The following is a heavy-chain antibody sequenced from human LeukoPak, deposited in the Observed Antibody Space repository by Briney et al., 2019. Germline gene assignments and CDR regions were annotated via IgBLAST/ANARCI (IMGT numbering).Heavy chain of an antibody. CDR1: GGSISSYY. CDR2: IYYSGNT. J-gene: IGHJ4*02. V-gene: IGHV4-59*01. Sequence: SETLSLTCTVSGGSISSYYWSRIRQPPGKGLEWIGFIYYSGNTNYNPSLKSRVTISVDTSKNQFSLKLSSVTAADTAVYYCARDTLDYFDYWGQGTLVTVSS. CDR3: ARDTLDYFDY.